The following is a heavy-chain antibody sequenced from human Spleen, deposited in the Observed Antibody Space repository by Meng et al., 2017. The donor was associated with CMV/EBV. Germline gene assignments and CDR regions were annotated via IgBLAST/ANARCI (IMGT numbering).Heavy chain of an antibody. D-gene: IGHD3-16*01. CDR2: IYCRGSA. CDR3: ARGWGWFDP. V-gene: IGHV4-61*08. Sequence: LPFTFSCGAVRPRGSFGGWVRHPPQKRLEWIRYIYCRGSASYNPSLKSRVTISIDTSNNQLSLKLSSVTAADTAVYYCARGWGWFDPWGQGTLVTVSS. J-gene: IGHJ5*02. CDR1: CGAVRPRGSF.